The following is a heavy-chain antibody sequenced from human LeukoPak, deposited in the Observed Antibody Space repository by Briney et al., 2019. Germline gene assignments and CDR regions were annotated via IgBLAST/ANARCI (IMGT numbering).Heavy chain of an antibody. D-gene: IGHD4-23*01. V-gene: IGHV4-30-4*01. CDR1: GGSISSGDYY. CDR2: IYYSGST. CDR3: ARDLLNEGNHLDY. Sequence: SPTLSLTCTVSGGSISSGDYYWSWIRQPPGKGLEWIGYIYYSGSTYYNPSLKSRVTISVDTSKNQFSLKLSSVTAADTAVYYCARDLLNEGNHLDYWGQGTLVTVSS. J-gene: IGHJ4*02.